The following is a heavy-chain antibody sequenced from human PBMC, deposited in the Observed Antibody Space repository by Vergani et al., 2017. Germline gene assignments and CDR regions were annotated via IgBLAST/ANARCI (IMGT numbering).Heavy chain of an antibody. D-gene: IGHD6-19*01. Sequence: EVQLVESGGGLVQPGGSLRLSCAASGFTFSSYSMNWVRQAPGKGLEWVSYISSSNSTIYYADSVKGRFTISRDNAKNSLYLQMNSLRAEDTAVYYCARDRGRIAVAGTGDYYYYGMDVWGQGTTVTVSS. V-gene: IGHV3-48*01. CDR1: GFTFSSYS. CDR3: ARDRGRIAVAGTGDYYYYGMDV. CDR2: ISSSNSTI. J-gene: IGHJ6*02.